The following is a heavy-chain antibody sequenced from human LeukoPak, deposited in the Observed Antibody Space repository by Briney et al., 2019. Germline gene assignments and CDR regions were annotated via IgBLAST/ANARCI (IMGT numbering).Heavy chain of an antibody. V-gene: IGHV4-4*02. CDR3: ARAACSGGSCYSVDWFDP. Sequence: SGTLSLTCAVSGGSISSSNWWSWVRQPPGKGLEWIGEIYHSGSTNYNPSLKSRVIISVDKSKNQFSLKLSSVTAADTAVYYCARAACSGGSCYSVDWFDPWGQGTLVTVSS. J-gene: IGHJ5*02. CDR2: IYHSGST. D-gene: IGHD2-15*01. CDR1: GGSISSSNW.